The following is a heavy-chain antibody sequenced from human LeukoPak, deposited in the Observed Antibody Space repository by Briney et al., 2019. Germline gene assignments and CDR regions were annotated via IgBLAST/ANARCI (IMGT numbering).Heavy chain of an antibody. D-gene: IGHD3-10*01. CDR2: IWYDGSKK. CDR3: ARENTMVRGVTLYYFDY. Sequence: PGGSLRLSCAASGFSFRGYGIHWVRQAPGKGLEWVAVIWYDGSKKYYADSVKGRFTISRDNSKNTLYLQMDSLRAEDTAVYYCARENTMVRGVTLYYFDYWGQGTLVTASS. J-gene: IGHJ4*02. V-gene: IGHV3-33*01. CDR1: GFSFRGYG.